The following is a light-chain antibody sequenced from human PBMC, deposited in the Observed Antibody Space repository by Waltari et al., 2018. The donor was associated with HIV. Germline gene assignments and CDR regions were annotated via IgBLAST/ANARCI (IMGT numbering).Light chain of an antibody. J-gene: IGLJ2*01. V-gene: IGLV1-44*01. CDR2: SNN. CDR1: YSNTGSNT. Sequence: QSVLTQTPSLSGTPGQRVTISCSGGYSNTGSNTVNWYQQFPGTAPRLLIYSNNQRPSGVPDRFSGSKPGTSASLVISELQSQDEADYHCAAWDDSLHGELFGGGTKLTVL. CDR3: AAWDDSLHGEL.